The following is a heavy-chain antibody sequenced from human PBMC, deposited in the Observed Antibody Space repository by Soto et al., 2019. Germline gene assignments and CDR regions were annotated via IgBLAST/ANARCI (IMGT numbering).Heavy chain of an antibody. J-gene: IGHJ4*02. CDR2: INGDGGQT. CDR3: AGDSPDASTVAGDY. D-gene: IGHD2-8*02. CDR1: GFTFSTHW. Sequence: PGGSLRLSCAASGFTFSTHWMHWVRQVPEKGLVWVSRINGDGGQTTYADSVRGRLTITRDNAKNTLYLQLNNLRVEDTAVYYCAGDSPDASTVAGDYWGQGTLVTVSS. V-gene: IGHV3-74*01.